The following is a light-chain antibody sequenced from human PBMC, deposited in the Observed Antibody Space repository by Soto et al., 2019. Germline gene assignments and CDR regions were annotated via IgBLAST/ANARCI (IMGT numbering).Light chain of an antibody. Sequence: DIQMTQSPSTLSASVGDRVTITCRASQSISSLLAWYQQKPGKAPNLLIYDASSLESGVPSRFGGSGSGTEFTLTIRSLQPDDWATYYSKQYNSYPYSFGQGTKLEMK. J-gene: IGKJ2*03. V-gene: IGKV1-5*01. CDR3: KQYNSYPYS. CDR1: QSISSL. CDR2: DAS.